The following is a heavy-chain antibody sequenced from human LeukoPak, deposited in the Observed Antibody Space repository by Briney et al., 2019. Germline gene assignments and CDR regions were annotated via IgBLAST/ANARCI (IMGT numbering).Heavy chain of an antibody. CDR3: AKYITGTPYFDP. J-gene: IGHJ5*02. CDR1: GFTFSSYA. D-gene: IGHD1-7*01. Sequence: GGSLRLSCAASGFTFSSYAMSWVRQAPGKGLEWVSAISGSGGSTYYAGSVKGRFTISRDNSKNTLYLQMNSLRAEDTAVYYCAKYITGTPYFDPWGQGTLVTVSS. V-gene: IGHV3-23*01. CDR2: ISGSGGST.